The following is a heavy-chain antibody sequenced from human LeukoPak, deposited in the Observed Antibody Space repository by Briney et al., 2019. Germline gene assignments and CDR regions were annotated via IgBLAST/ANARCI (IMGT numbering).Heavy chain of an antibody. J-gene: IGHJ4*02. CDR3: ARRGAARGKNFDY. Sequence: SETLSLTCTVSGGSIISSSYYWGWIRQPPGKGLEWIGSIYYSGSTYYNPSLKSRVTISVDTSKNQFSLKLSSVTAADTAVYYCARRGAARGKNFDYWGQGTLVTVSS. D-gene: IGHD6-6*01. V-gene: IGHV4-39*01. CDR1: GGSIISSSYY. CDR2: IYYSGST.